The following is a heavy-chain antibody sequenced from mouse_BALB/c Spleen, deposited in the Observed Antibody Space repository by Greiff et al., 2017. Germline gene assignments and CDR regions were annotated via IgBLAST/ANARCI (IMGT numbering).Heavy chain of an antibody. CDR1: GFTFSDYY. V-gene: IGHV5-4*02. Sequence: EVQVVESGGGLVKPGGSLKLSCAASGFTFSDYYMYWVRQTPEKRLEWVATISDGGSYTYYPDSVKGRFTISRDNAKNNLYLQMSSLKSEDTAMYYCARAMGNEGYAMDYWGQGTSVTVSS. CDR2: ISDGGSYT. CDR3: ARAMGNEGYAMDY. J-gene: IGHJ4*01. D-gene: IGHD1-1*02.